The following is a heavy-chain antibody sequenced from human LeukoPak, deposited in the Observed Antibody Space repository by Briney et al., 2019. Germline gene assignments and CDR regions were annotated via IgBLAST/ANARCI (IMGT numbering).Heavy chain of an antibody. CDR1: GGSFSGYY. J-gene: IGHJ6*03. Sequence: PETLSLTCAVYGGSFSGYYWSWIRQPPGKGLEWIGEINHSGSTNYNPSLKSRVTISVDTSKNQFSLKLSSVTAADTAVYYCASTSHGSGSYYNNDYYYYMDVWGKGTTVTISS. CDR3: ASTSHGSGSYYNNDYYYYMDV. CDR2: INHSGST. D-gene: IGHD3-10*01. V-gene: IGHV4-34*01.